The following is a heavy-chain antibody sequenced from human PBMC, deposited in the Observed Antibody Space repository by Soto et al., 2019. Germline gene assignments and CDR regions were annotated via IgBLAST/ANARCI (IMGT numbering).Heavy chain of an antibody. CDR1: GASVSNYY. Sequence: QVQLQESGPGLVKPSETLSLTCAVSGASVSNYYWSWTRQPPGKGLEWIGYIYNSGSTNYNPSLNSRVTISVDTSKNQFFRKLNSVTAADTAMYYCAQTTGWPGFDFWGQGTLVTVSS. V-gene: IGHV4-59*02. D-gene: IGHD1-7*01. CDR2: IYNSGST. J-gene: IGHJ4*02. CDR3: AQTTGWPGFDF.